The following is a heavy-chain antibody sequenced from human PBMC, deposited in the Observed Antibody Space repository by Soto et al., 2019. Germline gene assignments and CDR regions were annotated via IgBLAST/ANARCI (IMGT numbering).Heavy chain of an antibody. CDR3: ARGPLLTNYYNLGRRDRGYLDF. CDR2: SSRSGSA. Sequence: QVQFHQWGAGLLKPSETLTLTCAVSGGSFSGYYWNWIRQPPGKGLEWLGESSRSGSATYNPSLTGQVTMSVDTSRNKTSLNVTSGTAADTPVYYCARGPLLTNYYNLGRRDRGYLDFWGQGALVTVSS. V-gene: IGHV4-34*01. J-gene: IGHJ4*02. CDR1: GGSFSGYY. D-gene: IGHD3-10*01.